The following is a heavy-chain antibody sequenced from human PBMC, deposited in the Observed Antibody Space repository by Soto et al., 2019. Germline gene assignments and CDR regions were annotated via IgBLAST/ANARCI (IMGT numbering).Heavy chain of an antibody. J-gene: IGHJ6*02. CDR2: ISYDGSNK. D-gene: IGHD2-2*02. CDR3: AKVYCSSTRCYSAGYYYYGMDV. V-gene: IGHV3-30-3*01. CDR1: GFSFSSYG. Sequence: SLRLSCESSGFSFSSYGMHWVRQAPGKGLEWVAVISYDGSNKNYADSVKGRFTISRDNSKNTLSLQMNSLRAEDTAIYYCAKVYCSSTRCYSAGYYYYGMDVWGQGTTVTVS.